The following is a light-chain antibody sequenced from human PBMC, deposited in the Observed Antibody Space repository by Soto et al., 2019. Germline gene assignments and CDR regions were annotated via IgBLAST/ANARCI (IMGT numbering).Light chain of an antibody. V-gene: IGLV2-14*01. CDR3: TSYTTSSTLV. Sequence: QSVLTQPASVSGSPGQSITISCTGTSSDIGTYNSVSWYQQHAGKVPKLMIYDVTNRPSGVSDRFSGSKSGNTASLTISRLQAEDEADYYCTSYTTSSTLVFGGGTKVTVL. J-gene: IGLJ2*01. CDR1: SSDIGTYNS. CDR2: DVT.